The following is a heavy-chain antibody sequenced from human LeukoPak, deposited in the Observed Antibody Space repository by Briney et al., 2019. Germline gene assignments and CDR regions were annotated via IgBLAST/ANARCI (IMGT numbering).Heavy chain of an antibody. CDR3: AREPGFDSSGYLNWFDP. Sequence: SETLSLTCTVSGGSISSYYWSWIRQPPGKGMEWIACISYSGSTKSNPSFKSRVTISVDTSKNQLSLKLSSVTAADTAVYYCAREPGFDSSGYLNWFDPWGQGTLVTVSS. V-gene: IGHV4-59*01. D-gene: IGHD3-22*01. CDR2: ISYSGST. J-gene: IGHJ5*02. CDR1: GGSISSYY.